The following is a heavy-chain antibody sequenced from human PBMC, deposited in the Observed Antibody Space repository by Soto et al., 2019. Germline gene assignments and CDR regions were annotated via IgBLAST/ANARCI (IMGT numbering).Heavy chain of an antibody. CDR2: IYYSGST. CDR3: ARVQAGTIDY. J-gene: IGHJ4*02. V-gene: IGHV4-59*01. D-gene: IGHD1-1*01. Sequence: PSETLSLTCAVSGGSISSYNWSWLRPPPGKGLEWIGYIYYSGSTNYNPSLKSRVTISVDTSKNQFSLKLSSVSAADTAMYYCARVQAGTIDYWGQGALVTVS. CDR1: GGSISSYN.